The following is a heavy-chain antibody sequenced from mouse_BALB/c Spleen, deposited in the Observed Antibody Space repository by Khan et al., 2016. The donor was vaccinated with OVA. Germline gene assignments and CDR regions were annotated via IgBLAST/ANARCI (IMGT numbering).Heavy chain of an antibody. CDR1: GFTFSRYP. CDR3: SRVNGSGGVDY. J-gene: IGHJ2*02. D-gene: IGHD1-1*01. CDR2: IGSGGST. V-gene: IGHV5-6-5*01. Sequence: EVELVESGGGLVKPGGSLKLSCAASGFTFSRYPMSWVRQTPEKRLEWVASIGSGGSTYHPDSVKGRFTISRDTARNILFLQMSSLRSEDTAMYFCSRVNGSGGVDYWGQGTSLTVSS.